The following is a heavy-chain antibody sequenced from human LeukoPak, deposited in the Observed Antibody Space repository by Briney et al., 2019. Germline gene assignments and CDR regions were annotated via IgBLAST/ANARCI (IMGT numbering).Heavy chain of an antibody. J-gene: IGHJ3*02. D-gene: IGHD3-10*01. CDR1: GGSISSYY. CDR2: IYYSGST. CDR3: ARHRNFGAFDI. Sequence: SETLSLTCTVSGGSISSYYWSWIRQPPGKGLEWIGYIYYSGSTNYNPSLKSRVTISVDTSKNQFSLKLSSVTAADTAVYYCARHRNFGAFDIWGQGTMVTVSS. V-gene: IGHV4-59*08.